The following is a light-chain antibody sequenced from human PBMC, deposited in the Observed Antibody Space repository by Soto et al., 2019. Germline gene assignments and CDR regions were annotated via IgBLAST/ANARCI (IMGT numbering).Light chain of an antibody. Sequence: EIVMTQSPATLSVSPGERATLSCRASQSVSSNLAWYQQKPGQAPRLLIYGASTRATGIPARFSRSGSRTAFTITLPRPHSEDLTFYYRPQHDNSPQTFGQGTKLEIK. CDR2: GAS. J-gene: IGKJ2*01. V-gene: IGKV3-15*01. CDR1: QSVSSN. CDR3: PQHDNSPQT.